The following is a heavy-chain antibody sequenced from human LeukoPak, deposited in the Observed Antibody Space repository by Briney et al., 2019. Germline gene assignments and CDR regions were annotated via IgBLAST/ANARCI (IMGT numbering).Heavy chain of an antibody. Sequence: GGSLRLSCAASGFTVSSNYMSWVRQAPGKGLEWVSVIYSGGSTYYADSVKGRFTISRDNSKNTLHLQMNSLRAEDTAVYYCARVSIAAAEGDFYFDYWGQGTLVTVSS. CDR3: ARVSIAAAEGDFYFDY. J-gene: IGHJ4*02. CDR1: GFTVSSNY. D-gene: IGHD6-13*01. V-gene: IGHV3-66*01. CDR2: IYSGGST.